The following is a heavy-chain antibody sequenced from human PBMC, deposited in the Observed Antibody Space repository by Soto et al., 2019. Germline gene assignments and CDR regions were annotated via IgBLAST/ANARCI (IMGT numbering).Heavy chain of an antibody. Sequence: QVLLVQSGAEVKRPGSSVKVSCKVSGGTFSTYTISWVRQAPGQGLEWMGRIIPLFGLPNHAQKFQGRVTIPADKSTHTSYLEMTGLTSEDTPVYYCAFTINTGAVYFDNWGQGTLLTVSS. D-gene: IGHD3-10*01. J-gene: IGHJ4*02. CDR1: GGTFSTYT. V-gene: IGHV1-69*02. CDR2: IIPLFGLP. CDR3: AFTINTGAVYFDN.